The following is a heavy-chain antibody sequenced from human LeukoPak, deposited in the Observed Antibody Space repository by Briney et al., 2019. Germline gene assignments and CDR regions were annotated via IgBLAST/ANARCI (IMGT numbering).Heavy chain of an antibody. Sequence: PGGSLRLSCAASGFTFSNDWMNWVRQAPGKGLEWVGRIISKIDGGATDYAAPVKGRFTISRDDSKNTLYLQMNSLKTEDTAVYYCTTGYSSGWYRLTWGQGTLVTVSS. V-gene: IGHV3-15*07. J-gene: IGHJ5*02. D-gene: IGHD6-19*01. CDR2: IISKIDGGAT. CDR1: GFTFSNDW. CDR3: TTGYSSGWYRLT.